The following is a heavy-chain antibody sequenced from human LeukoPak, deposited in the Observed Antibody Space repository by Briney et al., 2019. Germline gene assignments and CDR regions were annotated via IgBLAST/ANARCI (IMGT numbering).Heavy chain of an antibody. J-gene: IGHJ5*02. CDR3: ARDAKGWFDP. CDR2: IYYSGST. Sequence: SETLSLTCTVSGGSISSYYWSWIRQPPGKGLEWIGYIYYSGSTNYNPSLKSRVTISVDTSKNQFSLKLSSVTAADTAVYYCARDAKGWFDPWGQGALVTVSS. V-gene: IGHV4-59*01. D-gene: IGHD4/OR15-4a*01. CDR1: GGSISSYY.